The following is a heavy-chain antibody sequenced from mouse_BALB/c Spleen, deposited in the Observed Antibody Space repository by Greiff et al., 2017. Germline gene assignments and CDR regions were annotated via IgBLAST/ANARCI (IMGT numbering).Heavy chain of an antibody. J-gene: IGHJ2*01. CDR1: GYTFTSYT. CDR2: INPSSGYT. V-gene: IGHV1-4*01. Sequence: QVQLKQSGAELARPGASVKMSCKASGYTFTSYTMHWVKQRPGQGLEWIGYINPSSGYTNYNQKFKDKATLTADKSSSTAYMQLSSLTSEDSAVYYCARSGGYGYFFDYWGQGTTLTVSS. CDR3: ARSGGYGYFFDY. D-gene: IGHD2-2*01.